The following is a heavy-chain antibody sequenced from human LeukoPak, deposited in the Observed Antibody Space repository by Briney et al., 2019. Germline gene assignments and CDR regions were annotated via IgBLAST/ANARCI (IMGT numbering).Heavy chain of an antibody. CDR1: GFTFSSYA. CDR3: ARDPGYSSSWPDY. J-gene: IGHJ4*02. V-gene: IGHV3-30*01. Sequence: PGGSLRLFCAASGFTFSSYAMHWVRQAPGKGLEWVAVISYDGSNKYYADSVKGRFTISRDNSKNTLYLQMNSLRAEDTAVYYCARDPGYSSSWPDYWGQGTLVTVSS. D-gene: IGHD6-13*01. CDR2: ISYDGSNK.